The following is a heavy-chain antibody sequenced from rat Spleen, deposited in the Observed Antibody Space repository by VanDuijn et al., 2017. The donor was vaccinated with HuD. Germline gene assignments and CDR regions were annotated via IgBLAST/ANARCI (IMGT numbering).Heavy chain of an antibody. J-gene: IGHJ1*01. CDR1: GFTFSDYN. Sequence: EVQLVESDGGLVQPGRSLKLSCAASGFTFSDYNMAWVRQAPKKGLEWVATIIYDGSSTYYRDSEKGRFTISRDNAKSTLYLQMDSLRSEDTATYYCATSPYYWYFDFWGQGVMVTVSS. CDR3: ATSPYYWYFDF. V-gene: IGHV5S10*01. CDR2: IIYDGSST.